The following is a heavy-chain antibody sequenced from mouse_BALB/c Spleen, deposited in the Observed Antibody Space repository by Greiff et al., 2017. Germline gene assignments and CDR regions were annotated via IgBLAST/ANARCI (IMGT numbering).Heavy chain of an antibody. D-gene: IGHD2-4*01. CDR2: IYPGDGDT. J-gene: IGHJ2*01. CDR1: GYTFTSYW. Sequence: QVQLQQSGAELARPGASVKLSCKASGYTFTSYWMQWVKQRPGQGLEWIGAIYPGDGDTRYTQKFKGKATMTVDKSSSTAYMELARLTSEDSAIYYCASDYEGRVDYWGQGTTLTVSS. V-gene: IGHV1-87*01. CDR3: ASDYEGRVDY.